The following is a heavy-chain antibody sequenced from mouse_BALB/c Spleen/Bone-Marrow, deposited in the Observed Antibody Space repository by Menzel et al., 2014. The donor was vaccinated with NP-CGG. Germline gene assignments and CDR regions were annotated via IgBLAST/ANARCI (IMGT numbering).Heavy chain of an antibody. CDR3: ARNYDYDEGAWFTY. V-gene: IGHV1S132*01. J-gene: IGHJ3*01. D-gene: IGHD2-4*01. CDR2: IFPGTDPT. CDR1: GYTFTNYW. Sequence: QVQLQQPGAELVNPGASVKLSCRTSGYTFTNYWIQWVKQRPGQGLGWIGEIFPGTDPTYYNEKFKDKATLTIDTSSSTAYMQLSNLTSEDSAVYFCARNYDYDEGAWFTYWGQGTLVTVSA.